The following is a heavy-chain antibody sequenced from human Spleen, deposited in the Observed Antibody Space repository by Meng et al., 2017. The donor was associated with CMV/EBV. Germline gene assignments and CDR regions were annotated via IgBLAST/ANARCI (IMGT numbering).Heavy chain of an antibody. D-gene: IGHD6-19*01. CDR3: VKDMGHSGDFDY. Sequence: SCATSGFTFTNYAMTWVRQAPGKGLDWVSTISYTGGTTYYADSVKGRFTISRDIPKDTVYLEMNSLRGEDTAVYYCVKDMGHSGDFDYWGQGALVTVSS. CDR1: GFTFTNYA. V-gene: IGHV3-23*01. J-gene: IGHJ4*02. CDR2: ISYTGGTT.